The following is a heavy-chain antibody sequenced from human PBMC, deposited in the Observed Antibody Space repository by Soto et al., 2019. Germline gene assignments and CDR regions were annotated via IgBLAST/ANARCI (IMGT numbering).Heavy chain of an antibody. Sequence: XTLSLTCTVSGGSLNNYYWTWIRQPPGKGLEWIGYVYHTGSTNYNPSLKGRVTISIDTSKNQFSLKLNALTASDTAVYYCARRTDTPNWLDPWGQGTLVTVSS. CDR1: GGSLNNYY. D-gene: IGHD1-1*01. CDR3: ARRTDTPNWLDP. V-gene: IGHV4-59*01. CDR2: VYHTGST. J-gene: IGHJ5*02.